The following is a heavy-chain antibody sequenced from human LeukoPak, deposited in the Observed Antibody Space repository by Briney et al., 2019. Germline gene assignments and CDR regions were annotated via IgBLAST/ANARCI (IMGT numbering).Heavy chain of an antibody. J-gene: IGHJ4*02. Sequence: GGSLRLSCAASGFTFSSYEMNWVRQAPGKGLEWVSYISSSGSTIYYANSVKGRFTISRDNAKNSLYLQMNSLRAEDTAVYYCARGGWELLLFQLDYWGQGTLVTVSS. CDR3: ARGGWELLLFQLDY. D-gene: IGHD1-26*01. V-gene: IGHV3-48*03. CDR2: ISSSGSTI. CDR1: GFTFSSYE.